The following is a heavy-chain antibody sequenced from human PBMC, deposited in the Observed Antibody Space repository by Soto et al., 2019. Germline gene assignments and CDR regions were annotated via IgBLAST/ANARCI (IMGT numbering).Heavy chain of an antibody. CDR3: ARRGLGYCSGGSCTIDY. CDR1: GGTFSSYT. V-gene: IGHV1-69*02. D-gene: IGHD2-15*01. CDR2: IIPILGIA. J-gene: IGHJ4*02. Sequence: ASVKVSCKASGGTFSSYTISWVRQAPGQGLEWMGRIIPILGIANYAQKFQGRVTITADKSTSTAYMELSSLRSEDTAVYYCARRGLGYCSGGSCTIDYWGQGTLVTVSS.